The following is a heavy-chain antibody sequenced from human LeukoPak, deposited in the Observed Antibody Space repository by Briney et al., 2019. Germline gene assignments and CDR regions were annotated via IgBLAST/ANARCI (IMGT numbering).Heavy chain of an antibody. Sequence: SETLSLTCTVSGGSISSYYWSWIRQPPGKGLEWIGYIYYSGSTNYNPSPKSRVTISVDTSKNQFSLKLSSVTAADTAVYYCARDGYSYGYGPYYYGMDVWGQGTTVTVSS. CDR2: IYYSGST. CDR1: GGSISSYY. CDR3: ARDGYSYGYGPYYYGMDV. V-gene: IGHV4-59*01. D-gene: IGHD5-18*01. J-gene: IGHJ6*02.